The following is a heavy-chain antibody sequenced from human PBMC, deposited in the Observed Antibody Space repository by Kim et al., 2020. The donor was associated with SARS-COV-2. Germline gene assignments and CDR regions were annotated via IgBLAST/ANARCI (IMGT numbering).Heavy chain of an antibody. V-gene: IGHV3-48*02. D-gene: IGHD3-10*01. CDR3: ASYLRGGSGSLDY. CDR2: ISSSSSTI. CDR1: GFTFSSYS. J-gene: IGHJ4*02. Sequence: GGSLRLSCAASGFTFSSYSMNWVRQAPGKGLEWVSYISSSSSTIYYADSVKGRFTISRDNAKNSLYLQMNSLRDEDTAVYYCASYLRGGSGSLDYWGQGTLVTVSS.